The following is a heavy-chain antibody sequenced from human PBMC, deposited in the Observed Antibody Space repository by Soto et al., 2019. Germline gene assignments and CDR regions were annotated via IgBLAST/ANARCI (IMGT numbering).Heavy chain of an antibody. Sequence: GGSLRLSCAASGFTFSSYAMSWVRQAPGKGLEWVSAISGSGGSTYYADSVKGRFTISRDNSKNTLYLQMNSLRAEDTAVYYCATLIKGVPAAFDIWGQGTMVTVSS. CDR3: ATLIKGVPAAFDI. CDR2: ISGSGGST. CDR1: GFTFSSYA. J-gene: IGHJ3*02. D-gene: IGHD2-2*01. V-gene: IGHV3-23*01.